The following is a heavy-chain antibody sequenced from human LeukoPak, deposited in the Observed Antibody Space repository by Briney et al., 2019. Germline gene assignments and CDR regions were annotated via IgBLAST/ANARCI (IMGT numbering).Heavy chain of an antibody. V-gene: IGHV5-51*07. CDR1: GYSFTSYW. D-gene: IGHD4-17*01. CDR2: IYPGDYDT. CDR3: TRHGEDGNYLRFPRSANAAGDWFDT. Sequence: GESLKISCKGSGYSFTSYWIGWVHQMPGKRLEMMGIIYPGDYDTRYNPSSQGQVTTSDNNTIRTANLQWSSMKASDTVMHYCTRHGEDGNYLRFPRSANAAGDWFDTWGQGTLVSVSS. J-gene: IGHJ5*02.